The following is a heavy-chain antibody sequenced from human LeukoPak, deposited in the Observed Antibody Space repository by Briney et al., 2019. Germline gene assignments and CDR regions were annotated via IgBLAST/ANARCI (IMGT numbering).Heavy chain of an antibody. CDR2: ISGSGGST. V-gene: IGHV3-23*01. Sequence: GGALRLSCAASGFTFSSYDMTWVRQAPGKGLEWVSGISGSGGSTYYADSVKGRFTISRDNSKNTLYLQLSSLRADDTAVYYCAKDGSSWDVFFYFYMDVWGSGTTVTVSS. D-gene: IGHD6-13*01. J-gene: IGHJ6*03. CDR3: AKDGSSWDVFFYFYMDV. CDR1: GFTFSSYD.